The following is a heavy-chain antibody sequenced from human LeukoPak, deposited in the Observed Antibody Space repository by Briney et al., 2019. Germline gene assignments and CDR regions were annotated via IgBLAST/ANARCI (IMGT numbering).Heavy chain of an antibody. Sequence: ASVKVSCKVSGYTLTELSMHWVRQAPGKGLEWMGGFDPEDGETIYAQEFQGRVTMTEDTSTDTAYMELRSLRPEDTAVYYCAFYSYGVGVSFGYWGQGTLVTVSS. CDR2: FDPEDGET. CDR1: GYTLTELS. D-gene: IGHD3-10*01. J-gene: IGHJ4*02. V-gene: IGHV1-24*01. CDR3: AFYSYGVGVSFGY.